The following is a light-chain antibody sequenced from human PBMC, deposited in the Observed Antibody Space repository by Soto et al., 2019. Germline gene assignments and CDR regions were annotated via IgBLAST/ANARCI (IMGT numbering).Light chain of an antibody. J-gene: IGLJ1*01. CDR3: SSYTSSTTRV. CDR1: SSDVGDYNY. CDR2: DVS. Sequence: QSALTQPASVSGSPGQSITICCTGTSSDVGDYNYVSWYQQHPGKAPKLMIYDVSNRPSGVSNRFSGSKSGSTASLTISGLQAEDEADYYCSSYTSSTTRVFGNGTKLTVL. V-gene: IGLV2-14*01.